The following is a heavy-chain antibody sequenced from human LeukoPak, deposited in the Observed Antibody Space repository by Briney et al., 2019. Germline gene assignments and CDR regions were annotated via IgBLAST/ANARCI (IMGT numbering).Heavy chain of an antibody. D-gene: IGHD5-18*01. Sequence: SVNVSCKASGRTFSSYAISWVRQAPGQVLEWIGGIIPIFVTSNYAQKLQGRVTITADKSTSTAYMELSSLRSEDTAVYYCATYEDTAMGNYYYYYMDVWGKGTTVTVSS. CDR3: ATYEDTAMGNYYYYYMDV. CDR1: GRTFSSYA. V-gene: IGHV1-69*06. J-gene: IGHJ6*03. CDR2: IIPIFVTS.